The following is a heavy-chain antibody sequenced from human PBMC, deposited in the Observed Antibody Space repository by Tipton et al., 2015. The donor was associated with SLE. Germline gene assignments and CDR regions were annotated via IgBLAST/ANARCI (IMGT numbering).Heavy chain of an antibody. D-gene: IGHD5-24*01. CDR3: ARDGHNYDYFDY. Sequence: SLRLSCAASGFTFSSYTMNWVRQAPGKGLEWVSSISGGSEYIYYADSVKGRFTISRDNAKNSVYLQMNGLRAEDTAVFYCARDGHNYDYFDYWGQGTLVTVPS. CDR2: ISGGSEYI. V-gene: IGHV3-21*03. CDR1: GFTFSSYT. J-gene: IGHJ4*02.